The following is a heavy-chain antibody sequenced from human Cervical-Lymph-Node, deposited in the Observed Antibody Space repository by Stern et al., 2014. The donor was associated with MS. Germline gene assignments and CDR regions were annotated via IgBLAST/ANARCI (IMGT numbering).Heavy chain of an antibody. CDR1: GGSISSGGYY. V-gene: IGHV4-31*03. CDR2: IYYSGST. CDR3: ATADTSKVRAFDI. J-gene: IGHJ3*02. D-gene: IGHD5-18*01. Sequence: VQLEESGPGLVKPSQTLSLTCTVSGGSISSGGYYWSWIRQHPGKGMEWIGYIYYSGSTYYNPSLKSRVTISVDTSKNQFSLKLSSVTAADTAVYYCATADTSKVRAFDIWGQGTMVTVSS.